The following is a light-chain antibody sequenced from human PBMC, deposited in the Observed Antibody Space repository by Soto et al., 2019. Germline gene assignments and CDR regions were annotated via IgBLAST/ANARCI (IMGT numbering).Light chain of an antibody. Sequence: ERATLSCRASQSVSSNLAWYQQKPGQAPRLLIYGASTRATGIPARFSGSGSGTEFTLTISSLQSEDFAVYYCQQYNNWPMWTFGQGTKVDIK. V-gene: IGKV3-15*01. J-gene: IGKJ1*01. CDR2: GAS. CDR1: QSVSSN. CDR3: QQYNNWPMWT.